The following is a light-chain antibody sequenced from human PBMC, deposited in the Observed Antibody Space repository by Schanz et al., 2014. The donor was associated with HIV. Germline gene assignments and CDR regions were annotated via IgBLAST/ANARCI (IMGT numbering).Light chain of an antibody. V-gene: IGLV2-14*01. CDR2: DVT. J-gene: IGLJ2*01. CDR1: NSDVGGYNF. CDR3: SSYTSNNTVL. Sequence: QSALTQPASLSGSPGQSITISCTEINSDVGGYNFVSWYQQHPGKAPKLLLYDVTNRPSGVSSRFSGSKSGNTASLTISGLQAGDETDFYCSSYTSNNTVLFGGGTKLTVL.